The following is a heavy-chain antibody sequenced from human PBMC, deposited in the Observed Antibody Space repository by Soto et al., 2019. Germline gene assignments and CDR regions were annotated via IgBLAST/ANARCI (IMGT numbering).Heavy chain of an antibody. J-gene: IGHJ6*02. CDR3: ARDGRDYYYGMDV. Sequence: SETLSLTCAVYGGSFSGYYWSWIRQPPGKGLEWIGEINHSGSTNYNPSLKSRVAISVDTSKNQFSLKLSSVTAADTAVYYCARDGRDYYYGMDVWGQGTTVTSP. D-gene: IGHD2-15*01. CDR2: INHSGST. CDR1: GGSFSGYY. V-gene: IGHV4-34*01.